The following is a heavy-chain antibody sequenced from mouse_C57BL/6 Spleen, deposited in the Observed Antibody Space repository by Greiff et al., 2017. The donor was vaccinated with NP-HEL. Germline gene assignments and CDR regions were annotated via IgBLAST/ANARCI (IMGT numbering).Heavy chain of an antibody. CDR1: GYTFTDYN. J-gene: IGHJ3*01. Sequence: VQLQQSGPELVKPGASVKMSCKASGYTFTDYNMHWVKQSHGKSLEWIGYINPNNGGTSYNQKFKGKATLTVNKSSSTAYMELRSLTSEDSAVYYCAREGGWLAWFAYWGQGTLVTVSA. CDR2: INPNNGGT. V-gene: IGHV1-22*01. D-gene: IGHD2-3*01. CDR3: AREGGWLAWFAY.